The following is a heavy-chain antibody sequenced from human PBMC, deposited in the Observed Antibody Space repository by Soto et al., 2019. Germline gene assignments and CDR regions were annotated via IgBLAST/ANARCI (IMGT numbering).Heavy chain of an antibody. J-gene: IGHJ5*02. CDR3: GRQSECGYWFDP. V-gene: IGHV4-30-4*01. CDR2: IYYSETT. CDR1: GVSVTNGDYY. Sequence: PSETLSLTCTVSGVSVTNGDYYWSWMRQSPGKGLEWIGNIYYSETTRYNPSLNSRLSISIDPSRNQFSLQLTYVTAPDTAIYHCGRQSECGYWFDPWGQGTLVTVSS. D-gene: IGHD3-3*01.